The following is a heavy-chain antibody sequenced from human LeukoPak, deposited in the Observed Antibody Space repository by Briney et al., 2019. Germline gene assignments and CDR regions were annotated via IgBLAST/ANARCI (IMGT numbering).Heavy chain of an antibody. V-gene: IGHV4-61*02. CDR3: AREGPWASDAFDI. CDR2: IYTSGST. CDR1: GGSISSGSYY. J-gene: IGHJ3*02. Sequence: SQTLSLTCTVSGGSISSGSYYWSWIRQPAGKGLEWIGRIYTSGSTNYNPSLKSRVTISVDTSKNQFSLKLSPVTAADTAVYYCAREGPWASDAFDIWGQGTMVTVSS.